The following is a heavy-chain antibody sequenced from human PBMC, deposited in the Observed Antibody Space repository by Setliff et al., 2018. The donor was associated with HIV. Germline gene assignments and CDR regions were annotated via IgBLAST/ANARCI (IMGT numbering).Heavy chain of an antibody. Sequence: SETLSLTCTVSGGSITSYYWSWIRQPAGKGLEWIGHIYPTGSTNYNPSLKSRVAMSIDTSTNQFSLRVTSMTAADTAVYYCARGITVAPDYWGQGSLVTVSS. CDR2: IYPTGST. D-gene: IGHD6-19*01. CDR3: ARGITVAPDY. J-gene: IGHJ4*02. CDR1: GGSITSYY. V-gene: IGHV4-4*07.